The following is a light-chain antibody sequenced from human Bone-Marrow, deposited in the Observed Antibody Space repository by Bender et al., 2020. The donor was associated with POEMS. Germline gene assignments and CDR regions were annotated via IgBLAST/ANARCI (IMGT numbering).Light chain of an antibody. CDR1: SSDVGSYNY. Sequence: QSALTQPASVSGSPGQSITISCTGTSSDVGSYNYVSWYQQHPGKAPKLMIYEVSQRPSGVSNRFSGSKSGNTASLTISGLQAEDEADYYCTSYTTSTTYVFGTGTKVTVL. J-gene: IGLJ1*01. CDR3: TSYTTSTTYV. V-gene: IGLV2-14*01. CDR2: EVS.